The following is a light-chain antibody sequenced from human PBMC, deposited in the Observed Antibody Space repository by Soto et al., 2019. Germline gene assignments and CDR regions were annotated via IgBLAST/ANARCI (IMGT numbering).Light chain of an antibody. V-gene: IGKV3-11*01. CDR1: QSVSNY. Sequence: EIVLTQSPATLSLSPGERATLSCRASQSVSNYLAWYQQKPGQAPRLLMYETSKRATGIPARFSGSGSRTDFTHTISSPEPEDFAVDYSQHRNRWLRTFGQGTMLEIK. CDR2: ETS. CDR3: QHRNRWLRT. J-gene: IGKJ2*01.